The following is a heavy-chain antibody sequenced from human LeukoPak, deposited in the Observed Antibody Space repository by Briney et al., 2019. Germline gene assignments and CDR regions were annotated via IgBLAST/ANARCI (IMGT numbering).Heavy chain of an antibody. D-gene: IGHD6-13*01. CDR1: GGSFSGYY. V-gene: IGHV4-34*01. CDR3: ARGYSSSWYGY. CDR2: INHSGST. Sequence: SETLSLTCAVYGGSFSGYYWSWIRQPPGKGLEWIGEINHSGSTNYNPSLKSRVTKSVDTSKNQFSLKLSSVTAADTAVYYCARGYSSSWYGYWGQGTLVTVSS. J-gene: IGHJ4*02.